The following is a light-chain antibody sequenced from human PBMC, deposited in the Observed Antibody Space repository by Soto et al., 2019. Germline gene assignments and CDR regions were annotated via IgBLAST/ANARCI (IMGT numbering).Light chain of an antibody. V-gene: IGKV3-20*01. Sequence: EIVFMLPPGTLSLSPGEIATLPCSPSQRCTSRSLAWYQQKPGQAPKLLISGASNRAAGVPDRFSGSGSGTEFTLTISSLQPEDFATYYCQHYNSYSEAFGQGTKVDIK. CDR3: QHYNSYSEA. CDR2: GAS. CDR1: QRCTSRS. J-gene: IGKJ1*01.